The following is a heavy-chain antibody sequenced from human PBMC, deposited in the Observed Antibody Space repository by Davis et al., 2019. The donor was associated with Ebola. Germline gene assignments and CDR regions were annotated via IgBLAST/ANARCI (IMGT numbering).Heavy chain of an antibody. CDR2: IWYDGSNK. V-gene: IGHV3-33*08. J-gene: IGHJ5*02. CDR3: ARVGRYCTNGVCYRWFDP. CDR1: GFTFSSYA. Sequence: GGSLRLSCAASGFTFSSYAMHWVRQAPGKGLEWVAVIWYDGSNKYYADSVKGRFTISRDNSKNTLYLQMNSLRAEDTTVYYCARVGRYCTNGVCYRWFDPWGQGTLVTVSS. D-gene: IGHD2-8*01.